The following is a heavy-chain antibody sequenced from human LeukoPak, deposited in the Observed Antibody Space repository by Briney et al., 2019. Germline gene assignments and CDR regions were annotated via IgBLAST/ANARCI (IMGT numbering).Heavy chain of an antibody. Sequence: DPSETLSLTCTVSGGSISSSSYYWGWIRQPPGKGLEWIGSIYYSGSTYYNPSLKSRVTISVDTSKNQFSLKLSSVTAADTAVYYCAREVLLYVREGDWFDPWGQGTLVTVSS. CDR3: AREVLLYVREGDWFDP. V-gene: IGHV4-39*07. CDR2: IYYSGST. D-gene: IGHD3-3*01. J-gene: IGHJ5*02. CDR1: GGSISSSSYY.